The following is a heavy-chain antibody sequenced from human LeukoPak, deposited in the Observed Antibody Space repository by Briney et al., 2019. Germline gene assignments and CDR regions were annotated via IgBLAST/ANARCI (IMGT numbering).Heavy chain of an antibody. V-gene: IGHV3-11*04. J-gene: IGHJ3*02. Sequence: GGSLRLSCAASGFTFSDYYISWIRPAPGKGLEWVSYISSSGSTIYYADSVKGRFTISRDNAKNSLYLQMNSLRAEDTAVYYCASIAYCGGDCYDAFDIWGQGTMVTVSS. CDR1: GFTFSDYY. CDR3: ASIAYCGGDCYDAFDI. D-gene: IGHD2-21*02. CDR2: ISSSGSTI.